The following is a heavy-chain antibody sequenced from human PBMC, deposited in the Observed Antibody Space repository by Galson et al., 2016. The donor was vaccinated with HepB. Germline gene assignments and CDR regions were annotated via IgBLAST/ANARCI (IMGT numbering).Heavy chain of an antibody. CDR1: GFTFSNYA. CDR2: ISASGGSP. J-gene: IGHJ5*02. V-gene: IGHV3-23*01. CDR3: AKDTRSRFYSRWFDP. Sequence: SLRLSCAASGFTFSNYAMSWVRQAPGKGLEWVSAISASGGSPYYADSVKGRFTISRDNSKNTLYLQMNSLRAEDTALYYCAKDTRSRFYSRWFDPWGQGTLVTVSS. D-gene: IGHD3-3*01.